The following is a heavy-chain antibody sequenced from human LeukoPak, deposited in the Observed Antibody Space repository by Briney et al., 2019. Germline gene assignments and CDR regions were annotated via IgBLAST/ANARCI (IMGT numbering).Heavy chain of an antibody. CDR1: GFTFSSYA. V-gene: IGHV3-48*04. J-gene: IGHJ4*02. CDR2: ISSASGSI. CDR3: ARLPAYCSSTSCYYDY. Sequence: GGSLRLSCAASGFTFSSYAMSWVRQAPGKGLEWVSYISSASGSIYYADSVKGRFTISRDNAKNSLFLQMNSLRAEDTAVYYCARLPAYCSSTSCYYDYWGQGTLVTVSS. D-gene: IGHD2-2*01.